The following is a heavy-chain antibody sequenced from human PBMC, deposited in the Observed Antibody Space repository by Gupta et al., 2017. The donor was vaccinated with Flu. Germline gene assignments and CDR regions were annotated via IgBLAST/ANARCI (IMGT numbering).Heavy chain of an antibody. V-gene: IGHV3-7*01. D-gene: IGHD4-4*01. CDR2: IKEDGSDQ. J-gene: IGHJ5*02. CDR3: ARGSHDSKYRCFET. Sequence: PGKGLEWVATIKEDGSDQDYVDSVKGRFTISRDSAKNSLFLQMNGLRVEDTAIYYCARGSHDSKYRCFETWGQGTRVTVSS.